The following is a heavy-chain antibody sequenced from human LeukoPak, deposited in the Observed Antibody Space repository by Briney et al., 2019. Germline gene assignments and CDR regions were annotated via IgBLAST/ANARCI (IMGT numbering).Heavy chain of an antibody. CDR1: GYSFTSYW. V-gene: IGHV5-10-1*01. J-gene: IGHJ4*02. CDR3: ATGVGDTAMVIDY. D-gene: IGHD5-18*01. CDR2: VDPSDSYT. Sequence: KTGESLRLSCKGSGYSFTSYWINWVRQMPGEGLECMGRVDPSDSYTNYSPSFQGHVSISTDKSISTAYLQWNSLKASDTGTYYCATGVGDTAMVIDYWGQGTLVTVSS.